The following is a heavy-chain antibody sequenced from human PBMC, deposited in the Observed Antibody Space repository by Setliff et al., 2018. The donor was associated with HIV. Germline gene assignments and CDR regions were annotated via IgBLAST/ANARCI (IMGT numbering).Heavy chain of an antibody. V-gene: IGHV4-34*01. CDR1: GASFSGYY. J-gene: IGHJ4*02. D-gene: IGHD5-12*01. CDR3: ARAEMATITGSFDY. CDR2: INHSGIT. Sequence: PSETLSLTCAVYGASFSGYYWAWIRQSPGTGLEWIGEINHSGITNYNPTLKSRVTISTDTSKNQFSLKLSSVTAADTAVYYCARAEMATITGSFDYWGQGTLVTVSS.